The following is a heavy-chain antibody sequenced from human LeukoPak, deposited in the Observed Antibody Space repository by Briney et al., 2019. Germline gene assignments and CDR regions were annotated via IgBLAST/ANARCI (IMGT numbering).Heavy chain of an antibody. D-gene: IGHD4-17*01. V-gene: IGHV5-51*01. CDR2: IYPSDSDT. J-gene: IGHJ4*02. CDR1: GYMFTTYW. CDR3: ARLYGDADY. Sequence: GASLKISCKGSGYMFTTYWIGWVRQLPGKGLEWMGIIYPSDSDTRYSPSFQGQVTISADKSISTAYLQWNSLKASDTAMYYCARLYGDADYWGQGTLVTVSS.